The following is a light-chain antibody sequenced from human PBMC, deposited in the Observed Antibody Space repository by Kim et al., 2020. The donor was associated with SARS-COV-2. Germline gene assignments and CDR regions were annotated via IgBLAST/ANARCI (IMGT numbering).Light chain of an antibody. V-gene: IGLV3-19*01. Sequence: LGQTVRITGQGDSLRSYYASWYRQKPGPAPVFVIYGKNNRPSGIPHRFSGSSSGNTASLTITGAQAEDEADYYCNSRDSSGNHYVFGTGTKVTVL. CDR3: NSRDSSGNHYV. CDR2: GKN. J-gene: IGLJ1*01. CDR1: SLRSYY.